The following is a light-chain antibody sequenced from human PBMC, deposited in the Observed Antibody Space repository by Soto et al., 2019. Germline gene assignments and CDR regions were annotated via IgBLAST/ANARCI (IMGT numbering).Light chain of an antibody. Sequence: EIVMTQSPATLSVSPGERATLSCGASQSVSSNLAWYQQKPGQAPRLLIYGASTRATGIPARFSGSGSGTEFTLTISSLQSEDFAGYYCQQYNNWSPSPWTFGQGTKVEIK. J-gene: IGKJ1*01. CDR3: QQYNNWSPSPWT. V-gene: IGKV3-15*01. CDR2: GAS. CDR1: QSVSSN.